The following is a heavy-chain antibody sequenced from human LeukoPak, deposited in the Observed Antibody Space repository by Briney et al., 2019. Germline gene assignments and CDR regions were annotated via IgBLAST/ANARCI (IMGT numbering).Heavy chain of an antibody. CDR1: GFTFSTYG. J-gene: IGHJ4*02. CDR3: AKELTWYSSFDY. D-gene: IGHD6-13*01. V-gene: IGHV3-30*18. Sequence: GGSLRLSCAASGFTFSTYGMHWVRQAPGKGLEWVAVISSDGTGKFYADSVKGRFTISRDNSKNTLYLQMNSLRAEDTAVYSRAKELTWYSSFDYWGQGTLVTVSS. CDR2: ISSDGTGK.